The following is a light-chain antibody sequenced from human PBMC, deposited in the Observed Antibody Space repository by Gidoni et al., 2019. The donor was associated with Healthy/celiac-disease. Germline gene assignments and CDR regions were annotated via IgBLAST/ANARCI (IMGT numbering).Light chain of an antibody. V-gene: IGLV1-40*01. CDR1: SSNIGAGYD. CDR3: QSYDSSLSGYWV. Sequence: QSVLTHPPSVSGAPGQRVTISCTGSSSNIGAGYDVHWYQQLPGTAPKLLIYGNSNRPSGVPDRFSGSKSGTSASLAITRLQAEDEADYYCQSYDSSLSGYWVFGGGTKLTVL. J-gene: IGLJ3*02. CDR2: GNS.